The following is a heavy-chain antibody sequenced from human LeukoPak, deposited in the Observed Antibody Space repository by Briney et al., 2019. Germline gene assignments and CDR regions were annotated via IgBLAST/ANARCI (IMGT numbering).Heavy chain of an antibody. CDR1: GFTFSSYG. CDR3: AKTREATTEDY. Sequence: PGRSLRLSCAASGFTFSSYGMHWVRQAPGKGLEWVAVISYDGSNKYYADSVKGRFTISRDNSKNTLYLQMNSLRAEDTAVYYCAKTREATTEDYWGQGTLVTVSS. V-gene: IGHV3-30*18. CDR2: ISYDGSNK. D-gene: IGHD5-12*01. J-gene: IGHJ4*02.